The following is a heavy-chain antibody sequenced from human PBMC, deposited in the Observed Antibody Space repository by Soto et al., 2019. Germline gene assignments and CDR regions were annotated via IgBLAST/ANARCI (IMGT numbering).Heavy chain of an antibody. J-gene: IGHJ4*02. Sequence: SVKVSWKASGFTFTSSAVQWVRQARGQRLEWIGWIVVGSGNTNYAQKFQERVTITRDMSTSTAYMELSSLRSEDTAVYYCAADGAYYYDSSGYYYSDWGQGTLVTVSS. D-gene: IGHD3-22*01. CDR1: GFTFTSSA. CDR3: AADGAYYYDSSGYYYSD. CDR2: IVVGSGNT. V-gene: IGHV1-58*01.